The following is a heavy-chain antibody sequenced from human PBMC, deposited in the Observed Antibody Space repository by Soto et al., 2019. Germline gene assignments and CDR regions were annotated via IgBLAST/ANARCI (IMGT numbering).Heavy chain of an antibody. CDR1: GYTFTSYG. V-gene: IGHV1-18*01. Sequence: ASVKVSCKASGYTFTSYGISWVRQAPGQGLEWMGWISAYNGNTNYAQKLQGRVTMTTDTSTSTAYMELRSLRSDDTAVYYCARDLYGGGPIEVAGTRVYNWFAPWGQGTLVTVSS. CDR3: ARDLYGGGPIEVAGTRVYNWFAP. D-gene: IGHD6-19*01. J-gene: IGHJ5*02. CDR2: ISAYNGNT.